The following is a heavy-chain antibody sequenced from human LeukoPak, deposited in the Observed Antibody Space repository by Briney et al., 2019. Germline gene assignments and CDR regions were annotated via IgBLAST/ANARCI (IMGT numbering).Heavy chain of an antibody. D-gene: IGHD3-9*01. J-gene: IGHJ4*02. CDR1: GYTFTSYD. CDR2: MNPNSGNT. V-gene: IGHV1-8*02. CDR3: ARDLPYYDILTGSYATWAAAGNLDY. Sequence: ASVKVSCKASGYTFTSYDINWVRQATGQGLEWMGWMNPNSGNTGYAQKFQGRVTMTGDTSISTVYMELSRLRSDDTAVFYCARDLPYYDILTGSYATWAAAGNLDYWGQGTLVTVSS.